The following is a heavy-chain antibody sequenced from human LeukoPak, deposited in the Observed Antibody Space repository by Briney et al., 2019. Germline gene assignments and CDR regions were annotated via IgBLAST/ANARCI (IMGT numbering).Heavy chain of an antibody. CDR1: GFTFSSYG. CDR2: ISYDGSNK. J-gene: IGHJ3*02. V-gene: IGHV3-30*18. Sequence: GGSLRLSCAASGFTFSSYGMHWVRQAPGKGLEWVAVISYDGSNKYYADSVKGRFTISRDNSKNTLYLQMNSLRAEDTAVHYCANVYGSGSYYDAFDIWGQGTMVTVSS. D-gene: IGHD3-10*01. CDR3: ANVYGSGSYYDAFDI.